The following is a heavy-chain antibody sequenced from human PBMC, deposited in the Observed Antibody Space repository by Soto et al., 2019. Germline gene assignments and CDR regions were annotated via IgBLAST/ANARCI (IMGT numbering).Heavy chain of an antibody. V-gene: IGHV3-30*18. CDR1: GFTFRADG. CDR2: ISHDENTK. Sequence: QVHLVESGGGVVHPGGSLRLSCAASGFTFRADGMHWVRQAPGKGLEWVAVISHDENTKYYADFVQCRFTISKDNSKNTLFLQINSLRAEDTAVYYCAKDLQLVVSKLCVAYWGQGTLVAVSS. D-gene: IGHD2-8*02. J-gene: IGHJ4*02. CDR3: AKDLQLVVSKLCVAY.